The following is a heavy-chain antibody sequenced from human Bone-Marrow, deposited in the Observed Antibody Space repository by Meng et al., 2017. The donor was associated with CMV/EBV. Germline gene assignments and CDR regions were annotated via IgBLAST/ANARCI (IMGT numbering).Heavy chain of an antibody. V-gene: IGHV4-59*01. Sequence: SETLSLTCTVFGGSISSYYWSWIRQPPGKGLEWIGYIYYSGTKYNPSLKSRVTISVDTSKNQFSLKLSSVTAADTAVYYCARGRGNYDFWSGYPYYYGMDVWGQGTMVTVSS. D-gene: IGHD3-3*01. CDR2: IYYSGT. CDR3: ARGRGNYDFWSGYPYYYGMDV. CDR1: GGSISSYY. J-gene: IGHJ6*02.